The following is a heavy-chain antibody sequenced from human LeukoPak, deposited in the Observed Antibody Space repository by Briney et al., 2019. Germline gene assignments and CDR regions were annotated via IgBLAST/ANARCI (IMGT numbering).Heavy chain of an antibody. J-gene: IGHJ4*02. CDR3: AKDVLEAAGTKFDY. Sequence: GGSLRLSCAASGFTFSSYGMTWVRQAPGKGLEWVSSISGSGGKIYYGDSVKGRFTISRDNSENTVYLQMNGLRAEDTAIYFCAKDVLEAAGTKFDYWGQGSLVTVSS. CDR1: GFTFSSYG. D-gene: IGHD6-13*01. CDR2: ISGSGGKI. V-gene: IGHV3-23*01.